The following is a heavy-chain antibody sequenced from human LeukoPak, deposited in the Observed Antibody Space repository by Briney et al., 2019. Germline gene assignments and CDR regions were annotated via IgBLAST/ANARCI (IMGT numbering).Heavy chain of an antibody. CDR3: ARAWEVTMVRGVIAPDFDY. J-gene: IGHJ4*02. CDR1: GFTFSSYS. Sequence: GGSLRLSCAASGFTFSSYSLNWVRQAPGKGLEWVSSISSSSSYIYYADSVKGRFTISRDNAKNSLYLQMNSLRAEDTAVYYCARAWEVTMVRGVIAPDFDYWGQGTLVTVSS. V-gene: IGHV3-21*01. CDR2: ISSSSSYI. D-gene: IGHD3-10*01.